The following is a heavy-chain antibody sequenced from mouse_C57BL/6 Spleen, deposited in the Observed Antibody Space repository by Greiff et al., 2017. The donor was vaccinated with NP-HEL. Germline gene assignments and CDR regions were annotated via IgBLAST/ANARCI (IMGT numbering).Heavy chain of an antibody. CDR3: ARGGRVLRSYFDY. Sequence: VQLKESGPELVKPGASVKIPCKASGYTFTDYNMDWVKQSHGKSLEWIGDINPNNGGTIYNQKFKGKATLTVDKSSSTAYMELRSLTSEDTAVYYCARGGRVLRSYFDYWGQGTTLTVSS. V-gene: IGHV1-18*01. J-gene: IGHJ2*01. D-gene: IGHD1-1*01. CDR1: GYTFTDYN. CDR2: INPNNGGT.